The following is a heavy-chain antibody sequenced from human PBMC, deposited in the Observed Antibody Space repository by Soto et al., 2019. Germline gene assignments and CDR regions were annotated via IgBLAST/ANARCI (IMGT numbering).Heavy chain of an antibody. V-gene: IGHV3-23*01. CDR2: IGRGGDT. D-gene: IGHD2-2*02. CDR1: GFSFTTYG. J-gene: IGHJ6*02. CDR3: AKDGTTAGIHYYGMDV. Sequence: GSLRLSCEVSGFSFTTYGMNWVRQAPDKGLEWVSTIGRGGDTFYADSVKGRFTISRDISKNTLFLQMNSLRAEDTAPYFCAKDGTTAGIHYYGMDVWGQGTTVTVSS.